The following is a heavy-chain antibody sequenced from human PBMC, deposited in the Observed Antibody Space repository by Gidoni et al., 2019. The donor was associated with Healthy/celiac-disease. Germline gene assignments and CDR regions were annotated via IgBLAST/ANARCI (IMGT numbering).Heavy chain of an antibody. V-gene: IGHV3-23*01. D-gene: IGHD2-21*01. CDR3: AKDPYPDY. CDR2: ISVSGGST. Sequence: EVQLLESGGGLVQHGGSLRLSCAASGFTFSSQAMSWVRQAPGKGVGWVSAISVSGGSTYYADSVKGRFTISRDNAKNTLYLQINSLRAEDTAVYYCAKDPYPDYWGQGTLVTVSS. J-gene: IGHJ4*02. CDR1: GFTFSSQA.